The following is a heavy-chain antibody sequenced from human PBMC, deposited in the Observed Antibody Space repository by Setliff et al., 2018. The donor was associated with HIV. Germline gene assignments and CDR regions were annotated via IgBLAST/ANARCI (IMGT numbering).Heavy chain of an antibody. CDR3: ARTTRHDGAAYDAFDF. D-gene: IGHD1-1*01. CDR1: GYSISTGYN. Sequence: SETLSLTCTVSGYSISTGYNWGCIRQPPGKGLEWIGSMHHGGGTYYNPSLKTRVTISLDTSKNQFSLNLSSVTAADTAVYYCARTTRHDGAAYDAFDFWGQGTLVTVSS. CDR2: MHHGGGT. J-gene: IGHJ3*01. V-gene: IGHV4-38-2*02.